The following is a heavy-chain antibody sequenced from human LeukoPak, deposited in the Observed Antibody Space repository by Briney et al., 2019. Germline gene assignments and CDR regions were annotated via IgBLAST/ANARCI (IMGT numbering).Heavy chain of an antibody. CDR2: IYSGGSI. D-gene: IGHD6-13*01. CDR1: GFTVSSNY. J-gene: IGHJ4*02. Sequence: GGSLRLSCAASGFTVSSNYMSWVRQAPGKGLEWVSVIYSGGSIYYADSVRGRFTISRHNSKNTLYLQMNSLRAEDTAVYYCARGAIAAAGPSEDYWGQGTLVTVSS. CDR3: ARGAIAAAGPSEDY. V-gene: IGHV3-53*04.